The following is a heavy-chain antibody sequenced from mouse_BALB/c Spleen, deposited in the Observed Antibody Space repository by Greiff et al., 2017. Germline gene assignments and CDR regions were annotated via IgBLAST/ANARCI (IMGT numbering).Heavy chain of an antibody. D-gene: IGHD1-1*01. CDR1: GYTFTSYW. Sequence: VQLQQSGAELAKPGASVKMSCKASGYTFTSYWMHWVKQRPGQGLEWIGYINPSTGYTEYNQKFKDKATLTADKSSSTAYMQLSSLTSEDSAVYYCAYYLAWFAYWGQGTLVTVSA. CDR2: INPSTGYT. J-gene: IGHJ3*01. V-gene: IGHV1-7*01. CDR3: AYYLAWFAY.